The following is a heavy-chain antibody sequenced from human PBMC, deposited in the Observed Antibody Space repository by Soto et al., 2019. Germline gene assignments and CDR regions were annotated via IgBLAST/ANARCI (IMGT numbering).Heavy chain of an antibody. D-gene: IGHD3-3*01. CDR1: GFTSSSYA. Sequence: PGGSLRLSCAASGFTSSSYAMSWVRQAPGKGLEWVSAISGSGGSTYYADSVKGRFTISRDNSKNTLYLQMNSLRAEDTAVYYCAKTLRFLEWPPFDYWGQGTLVTVSS. CDR2: ISGSGGST. J-gene: IGHJ4*02. V-gene: IGHV3-23*01. CDR3: AKTLRFLEWPPFDY.